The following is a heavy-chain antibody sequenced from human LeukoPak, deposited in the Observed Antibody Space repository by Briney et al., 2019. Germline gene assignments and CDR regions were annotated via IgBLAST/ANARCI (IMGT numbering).Heavy chain of an antibody. V-gene: IGHV4-39*01. Sequence: SEALSLTCAVSGGSIRSSSYYWGWIRQPPGKGLEWIGSIYYSGTTYYNPSLKSRVTISVDTSKNQFSLNLNSVTAADTAVYYCATQVGAARTYFDYWGQGTLVTVSS. CDR3: ATQVGAARTYFDY. CDR2: IYYSGTT. D-gene: IGHD6-6*01. J-gene: IGHJ4*02. CDR1: GGSIRSSSYY.